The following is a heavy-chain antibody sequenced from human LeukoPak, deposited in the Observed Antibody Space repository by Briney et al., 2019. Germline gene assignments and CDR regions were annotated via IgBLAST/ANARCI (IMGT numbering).Heavy chain of an antibody. Sequence: GSLRLSCAASGFTFSSYWMSWIRQPPGKGLEWIGEINHSGSTNYNPSLKSRVTISVDTSKNQFSLKLSSVTAADTAVYYCARGGITIFGVVIPKGAPFDYWGQGTLVTVSS. CDR3: ARGGITIFGVVIPKGAPFDY. J-gene: IGHJ4*02. CDR1: GFTFSSYW. CDR2: INHSGST. V-gene: IGHV4-34*01. D-gene: IGHD3-3*01.